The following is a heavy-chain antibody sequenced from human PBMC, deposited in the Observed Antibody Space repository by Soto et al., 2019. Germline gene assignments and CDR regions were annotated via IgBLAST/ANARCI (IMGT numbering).Heavy chain of an antibody. J-gene: IGHJ4*02. CDR3: VKGEYYYDSSGYYPFDY. Sequence: XGSLRLSCSASGFTFSIYAMHGVRQAPGKGLEYVSSISTNGGSTDYADSVKGRFTISRDNSKNTVYLQMSSLRVEETAVYYCVKGEYYYDSSGYYPFDYWGQGTLVTVS. D-gene: IGHD3-22*01. CDR2: ISTNGGST. CDR1: GFTFSIYA. V-gene: IGHV3-64D*06.